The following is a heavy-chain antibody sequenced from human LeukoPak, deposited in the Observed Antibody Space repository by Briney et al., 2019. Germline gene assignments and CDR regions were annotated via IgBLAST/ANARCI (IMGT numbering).Heavy chain of an antibody. CDR2: ISYDGSNK. D-gene: IGHD1-26*01. CDR1: GFTLSSYG. Sequence: PGGSLRLSCAASGFTLSSYGMHWVRQAPGKGLEWVAVISYDGSNKYYADSVKGRFTISRDNSKNTLYLQMNSLRAEDTAVYYCAKVSGSYYQVWGQGTMVTVSS. J-gene: IGHJ3*01. CDR3: AKVSGSYYQV. V-gene: IGHV3-30*18.